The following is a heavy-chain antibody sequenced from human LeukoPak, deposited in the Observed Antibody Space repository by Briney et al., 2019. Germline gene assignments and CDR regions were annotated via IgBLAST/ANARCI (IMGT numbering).Heavy chain of an antibody. CDR2: IYYSGSI. J-gene: IGHJ4*02. D-gene: IGHD6-19*01. Sequence: SETLSLTCTVSGGSVSSGSYYWSWIRQPPGKGLEWIGYIYYSGSINYNPSLKSRVTISVDTSKNQFSLKLSSVTAADTAVYYCAREVKGSSSGWYYFDYWGQGTLVTVSS. CDR3: AREVKGSSSGWYYFDY. V-gene: IGHV4-61*01. CDR1: GGSVSSGSYY.